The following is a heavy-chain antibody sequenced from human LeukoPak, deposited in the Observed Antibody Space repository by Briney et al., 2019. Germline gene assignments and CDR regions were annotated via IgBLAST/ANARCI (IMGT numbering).Heavy chain of an antibody. J-gene: IGHJ5*02. CDR3: ARDLGTYFHDTNAFDP. CDR2: IRYDGSDT. D-gene: IGHD2-8*01. Sequence: GGSLRLSCAASGFLFSRYGMHWVRQAPGGGLEWVALIRYDGSDTYYAASVKGRFTISRDDSKNTLHLQMNSLRTEDTAIYYCARDLGTYFHDTNAFDPWGQGTLVTVSS. CDR1: GFLFSRYG. V-gene: IGHV3-30*02.